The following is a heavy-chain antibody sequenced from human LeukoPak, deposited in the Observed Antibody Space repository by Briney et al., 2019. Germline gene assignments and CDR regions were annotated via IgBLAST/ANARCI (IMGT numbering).Heavy chain of an antibody. V-gene: IGHV3-30*04. CDR1: GFTFSSST. J-gene: IGHJ4*02. D-gene: IGHD3-9*01. Sequence: GKSLRLSCAVTGFTFSSSTMHWVRLAPGKGLEWVAIVSYDGTDKHYADSVKGRFTISRDNSKNMVYLQMNSLRLEDTAVYYCARDSWDILTGYYSQYFDYWGQGTLVTVSS. CDR3: ARDSWDILTGYYSQYFDY. CDR2: VSYDGTDK.